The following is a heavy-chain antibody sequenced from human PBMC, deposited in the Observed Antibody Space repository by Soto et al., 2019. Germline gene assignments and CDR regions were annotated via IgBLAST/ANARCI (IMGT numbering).Heavy chain of an antibody. CDR1: GFTFSSYW. CDR3: VRVAYGELGG. D-gene: IGHD4-17*01. Sequence: EVQLVESGGGLGQPGGSLRLSCAASGFTFSSYWMHWVRQAPGKGLVWVSRIKSDGSDTSYADSVKGRFTISRDNAKNTLYLQMSSLRAEDTAVYYCVRVAYGELGGWGQGTLVTVSS. J-gene: IGHJ4*02. V-gene: IGHV3-74*01. CDR2: IKSDGSDT.